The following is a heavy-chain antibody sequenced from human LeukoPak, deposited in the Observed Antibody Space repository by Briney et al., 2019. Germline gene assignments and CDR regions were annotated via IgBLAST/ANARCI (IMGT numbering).Heavy chain of an antibody. V-gene: IGHV3-66*01. Sequence: HPGGSLRLSCAASGFIVSRNYRSWVRQAPGKGLEWVSVIYSGDSTSYVDSVKGRFTISRDNSKNTLYLQMNSLRAEDTAVYYCAKGSPSNNYDILTGYLSYFDYWGQGILVTVSS. CDR2: IYSGDST. CDR3: AKGSPSNNYDILTGYLSYFDY. D-gene: IGHD3-9*01. J-gene: IGHJ4*02. CDR1: GFIVSRNY.